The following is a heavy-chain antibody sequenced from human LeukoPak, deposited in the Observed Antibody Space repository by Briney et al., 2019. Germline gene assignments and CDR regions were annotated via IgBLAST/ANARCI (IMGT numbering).Heavy chain of an antibody. CDR1: GFTFSSYA. D-gene: IGHD3-22*01. Sequence: GGSLRLSCAASGFTFSSYAMSWFRQAPGKGLEWVSGISGSGIGGRTHYADSVKGRFTISRDNSKNTLSLQMNSLRAEDTAIYYCTRSGYRHPYHFESWGQGTLVIVSS. CDR2: ISGSGIGGRT. J-gene: IGHJ4*02. V-gene: IGHV3-23*01. CDR3: TRSGYRHPYHFES.